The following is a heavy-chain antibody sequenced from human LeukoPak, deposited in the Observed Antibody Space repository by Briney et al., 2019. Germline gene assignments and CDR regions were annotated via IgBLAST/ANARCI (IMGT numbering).Heavy chain of an antibody. CDR1: GYTFTGYY. Sequence: AASVKVSCKASGYTFTGYYMHWVRQAPGQGLEWMGWINPNSGGTNYAQKFQGRVTMTRDTSISTAYMELSRLRSDDTAVYYCADLGNYGDYGRVLHWGQGTLVTVSS. V-gene: IGHV1-2*02. D-gene: IGHD4-17*01. CDR2: INPNSGGT. CDR3: ADLGNYGDYGRVLH. J-gene: IGHJ4*02.